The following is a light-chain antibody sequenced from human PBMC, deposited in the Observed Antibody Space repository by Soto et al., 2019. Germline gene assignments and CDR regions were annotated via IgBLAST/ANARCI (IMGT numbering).Light chain of an antibody. Sequence: QSVLTQPRSVSGSPGQSVTISCTGTSSDVGGYNYVSWYQQHPGKAPKLMISDVSKRPSGVPDRFSGSKSGNTASLTISGLQAGDEADYYCCSYAGRYTYVFGTGTKLTVL. CDR1: SSDVGGYNY. V-gene: IGLV2-11*01. CDR2: DVS. J-gene: IGLJ1*01. CDR3: CSYAGRYTYV.